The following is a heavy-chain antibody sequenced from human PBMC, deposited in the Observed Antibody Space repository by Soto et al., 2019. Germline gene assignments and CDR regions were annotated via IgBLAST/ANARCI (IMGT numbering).Heavy chain of an antibody. V-gene: IGHV3-11*06. CDR1: GFTFSDYY. D-gene: IGHD6-19*01. CDR3: ARDSSGWFDAFDI. Sequence: PGGSLRLSCAASGFTFSDYYMSWIRQAPGKGLEWVSYISSSSSYTNYADSVKGRFTISRDNAKNSLHLQMNSLRAEDTAVYYCARDSSGWFDAFDIWGQGTMVTVSS. J-gene: IGHJ3*02. CDR2: ISSSSSYT.